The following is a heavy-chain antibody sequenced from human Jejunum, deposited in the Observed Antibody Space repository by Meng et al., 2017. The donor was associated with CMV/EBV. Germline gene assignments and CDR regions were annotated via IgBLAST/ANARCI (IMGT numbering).Heavy chain of an antibody. Sequence: QLREAGQGPVKPSETLSLTCDVSGGPGSSSRYFWGWVRQSPGKGLEWIGSIHYTGITYYNPSLKSRVTIFADPSKNHFSLKLNSVIAADTAMYYCSADINIKWSYFWGQGTLVTVSS. J-gene: IGHJ4*02. V-gene: IGHV4-39*07. CDR3: SADINIKWSYF. CDR1: GGPGSSSRYF. D-gene: IGHD2-15*01. CDR2: IHYTGIT.